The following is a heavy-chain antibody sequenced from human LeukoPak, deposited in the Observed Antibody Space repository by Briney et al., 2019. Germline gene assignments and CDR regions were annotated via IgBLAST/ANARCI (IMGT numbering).Heavy chain of an antibody. D-gene: IGHD2-21*02. CDR1: GFTFSNSA. CDR2: ISDSGGST. J-gene: IGHJ4*02. V-gene: IGHV3-23*01. Sequence: GGSLRLSCAASGFTFSNSAMSWVRQAPGKGLEWVSAISDSGGSTYYADSVKGRFTISRDNSENTLYLQMNSLRAEDTAVYYCARDGEGDSPGGVDYWGQGTLVTVSS. CDR3: ARDGEGDSPGGVDY.